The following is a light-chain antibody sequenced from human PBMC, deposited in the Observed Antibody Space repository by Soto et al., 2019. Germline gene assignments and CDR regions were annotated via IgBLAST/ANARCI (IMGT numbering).Light chain of an antibody. J-gene: IGKJ1*01. CDR1: QHVATY. V-gene: IGKV1-39*01. CDR2: SSS. Sequence: DIHVTQSPSSLSASVGDRVTLTCRTSQHVATYLNWYQQKSGRAPTLLIYSSSGLQPGVSPRFSGSGSGTDFTLTISSLQSEDFATDFCQQTDSVPPTFGQGTTVDFK. CDR3: QQTDSVPPT.